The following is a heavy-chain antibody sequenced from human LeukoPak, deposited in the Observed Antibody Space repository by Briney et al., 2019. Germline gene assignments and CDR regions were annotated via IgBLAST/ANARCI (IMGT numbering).Heavy chain of an antibody. CDR3: AKRGAVIRVILVGFHKEAYYFDS. J-gene: IGHJ4*02. D-gene: IGHD3-22*01. Sequence: PGGSLRLSCAASGFTFSSYGMTWVRQAPGKGLEWVVGISDTGGRTNYADSVKGRFTISRDNPKNTLYLQMNSLRAEDTAVYFCAKRGAVIRVILVGFHKEAYYFDSWGQGALVTVSS. V-gene: IGHV3-23*01. CDR2: ISDTGGRT. CDR1: GFTFSSYG.